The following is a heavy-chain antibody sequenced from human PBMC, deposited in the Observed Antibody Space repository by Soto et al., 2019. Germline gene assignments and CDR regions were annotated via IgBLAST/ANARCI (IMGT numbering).Heavy chain of an antibody. J-gene: IGHJ3*02. CDR2: MSAYNGNT. CDR3: ASSSIVGGSGGFDI. V-gene: IGHV1-18*01. Sequence: QVQLVQSGAEVKKPGASVKVSCKASGYTFTSYGISWVRQAPGQGLEWMGWMSAYNGNTNYAQKLQGRITMTTDTAASTAYMELRSLRSDDTAVYYCASSSIVGGSGGFDIWGQGTMVTVSS. CDR1: GYTFTSYG. D-gene: IGHD1-26*01.